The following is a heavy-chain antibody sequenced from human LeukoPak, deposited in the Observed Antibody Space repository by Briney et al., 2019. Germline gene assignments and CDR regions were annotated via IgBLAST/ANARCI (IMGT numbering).Heavy chain of an antibody. CDR2: IIPILGIA. J-gene: IGHJ2*01. D-gene: IGHD4-17*01. CDR1: GGTFSSYA. CDR3: ARGPDGVTTVITSPPHWYFDL. V-gene: IGHV1-69*04. Sequence: SVKVSCKASGGTFSSYAISWVRQAPGQGLEWMGRIIPILGIANYAQKFQGRVTITADKSTSTAYMELSSLRSEDTAVYYCARGPDGVTTVITSPPHWYFDLWGRGTLVTVSS.